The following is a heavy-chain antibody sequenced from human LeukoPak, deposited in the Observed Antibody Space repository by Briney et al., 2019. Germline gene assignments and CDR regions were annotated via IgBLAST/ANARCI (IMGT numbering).Heavy chain of an antibody. CDR2: INPNSGGT. J-gene: IGHJ4*02. D-gene: IGHD1-26*01. Sequence: ASVKVSCKASGYTFTGYYMHWVRQAPGQGLEWMGRINPNSGGTNYAQKFQGRVTMTRDTSISTAYMELSRLRSDDTAVYYCARVFGGGSAPCGYFDYWGQGTLVTVSS. CDR1: GYTFTGYY. V-gene: IGHV1-2*06. CDR3: ARVFGGGSAPCGYFDY.